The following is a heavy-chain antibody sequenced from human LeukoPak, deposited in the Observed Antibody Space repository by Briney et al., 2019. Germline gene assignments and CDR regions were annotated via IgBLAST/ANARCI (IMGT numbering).Heavy chain of an antibody. CDR1: GFIFKNFG. CDR3: ARGRFNYDSTGYSSFYY. D-gene: IGHD3-22*01. V-gene: IGHV3-7*01. CDR2: IKEDGSEK. J-gene: IGHJ4*02. Sequence: GGSLRLSCAASGFIFKNFGMHWVRQAPGKGLEWVANIKEDGSEKYYVDSVKGRFTISRDNAKNSVYLQLSSLRAEDTAVYYCARGRFNYDSTGYSSFYYWGQGTLVTVSS.